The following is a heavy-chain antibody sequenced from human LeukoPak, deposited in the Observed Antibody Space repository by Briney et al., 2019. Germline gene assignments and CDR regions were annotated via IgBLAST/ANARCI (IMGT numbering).Heavy chain of an antibody. D-gene: IGHD3-16*01. J-gene: IGHJ5*02. CDR3: GKEGGA. Sequence: GGSLRLSCAASGFRFSDFTVTWVRQAPGKGPEWVSAIGGRGGSTYYADSLGGRFTISRGNSKDMVYLQMNSLKVEDTATYYCGKEGGAWGQGTKVTVSS. CDR2: IGGRGGST. CDR1: GFRFSDFT. V-gene: IGHV3-23*01.